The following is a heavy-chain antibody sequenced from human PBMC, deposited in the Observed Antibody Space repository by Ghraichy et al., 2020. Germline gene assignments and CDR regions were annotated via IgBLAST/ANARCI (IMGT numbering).Heavy chain of an antibody. V-gene: IGHV3-23*01. Sequence: GGSLRLSCAASGFTFSSYAMSWVRQAPGKGLEWVSAISGSGGSTYYADSVKGRFTISRDNSKNTLYLQMNSLRAEDTAVYYCAKDELWELQDYYYYGMDVWGQGTTVTVSS. CDR1: GFTFSSYA. D-gene: IGHD1-26*01. CDR2: ISGSGGST. J-gene: IGHJ6*02. CDR3: AKDELWELQDYYYYGMDV.